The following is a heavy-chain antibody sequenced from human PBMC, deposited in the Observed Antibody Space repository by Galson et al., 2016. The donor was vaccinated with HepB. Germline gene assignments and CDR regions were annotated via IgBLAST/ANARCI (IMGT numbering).Heavy chain of an antibody. CDR2: ISANSGNT. CDR3: ARDVQFRLDY. CDR1: GYRFPTYG. Sequence: SVKVSCKVSGYRFPTYGISWVRQAPGQGLEWLGWISANSGNTYYAQKFQDRVTMTRDTSASTVYMDLGSLRSDDTAVYYCARDVQFRLDYWGQGTLVTVSS. J-gene: IGHJ4*02. V-gene: IGHV1-18*04. D-gene: IGHD5-24*01.